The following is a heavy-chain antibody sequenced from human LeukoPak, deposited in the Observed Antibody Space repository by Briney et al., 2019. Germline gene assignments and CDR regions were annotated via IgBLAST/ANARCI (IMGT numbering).Heavy chain of an antibody. CDR1: GGTFSSYA. D-gene: IGHD2-15*01. Sequence: SVKVSCKASGGTFSSYAISWVRQAPGQGLEWMGGIIPIFGTANYAQKFQGRVTITADESTSTAYMELSSLRSEDTAVYYCASERLGYCSGGSCYSARWFDPWGQGTQVTVSS. J-gene: IGHJ5*02. CDR2: IIPIFGTA. CDR3: ASERLGYCSGGSCYSARWFDP. V-gene: IGHV1-69*01.